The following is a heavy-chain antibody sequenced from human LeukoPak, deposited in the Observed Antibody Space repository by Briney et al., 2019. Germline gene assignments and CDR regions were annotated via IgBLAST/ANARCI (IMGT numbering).Heavy chain of an antibody. CDR1: GGSISSYY. CDR3: ARVEYSSSSDLNWFDP. V-gene: IGHV4-59*01. CDR2: IYYSGST. D-gene: IGHD6-6*01. Sequence: SETLSLTCTVSGGSISSYYWSWIRQPPGKGLEWIGYIYYSGSTNYNPSLKSRVTISVDTSKNQFPLKLSSVTAADTAVYYCARVEYSSSSDLNWFDPWGQGTLVTVSS. J-gene: IGHJ5*02.